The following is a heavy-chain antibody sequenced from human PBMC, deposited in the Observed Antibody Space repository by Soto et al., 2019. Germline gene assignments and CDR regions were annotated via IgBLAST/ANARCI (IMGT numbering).Heavy chain of an antibody. V-gene: IGHV2-26*01. Sequence: QVTLKESGPVLVKPTETLTLTCTVSGFSLSHIRVGVGWIRQPPGKALEWLAHVFSNDAKSYSPSLKGRLTISRDNFRSQVVLTMTNVDPVDTATYFCARIERYSTYEDFDFWGQGTLVTVSS. J-gene: IGHJ4*02. CDR2: VFSNDAK. D-gene: IGHD5-12*01. CDR1: GFSLSHIRVG. CDR3: ARIERYSTYEDFDF.